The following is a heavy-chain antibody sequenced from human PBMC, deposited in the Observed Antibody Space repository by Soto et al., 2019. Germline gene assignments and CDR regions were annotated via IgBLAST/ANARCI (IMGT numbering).Heavy chain of an antibody. CDR1: GFTFSNAW. CDR2: IKSKTDGGTT. J-gene: IGHJ3*02. D-gene: IGHD5-18*01. CDR3: TTDNNVYTAMVLNAFDI. Sequence: EVQLVESGGGLVKPGGSLRLSCAASGFTFSNAWMSWVRQAPGKGLEWVGRIKSKTDGGTTDYAAPVKGRFTISRDDSKNTLYLQMNSLKSEDTAVYYCTTDNNVYTAMVLNAFDIWGQGAMVTVSS. V-gene: IGHV3-15*01.